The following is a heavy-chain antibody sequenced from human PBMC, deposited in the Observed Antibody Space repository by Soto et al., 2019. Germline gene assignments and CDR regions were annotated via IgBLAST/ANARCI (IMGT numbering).Heavy chain of an antibody. D-gene: IGHD2-15*01. CDR2: IYWDDDK. CDR3: AHVRLGYCSGGSCYPGSFDY. CDR1: GFSLSTSGVG. V-gene: IGHV2-5*02. Sequence: QITLKESGPTLVKPTQTLTLTCTFSGFSLSTSGVGVGWIRQPPGKALEWLALIYWDDDKRYSPSLKSRLTITKDTSKNQVVLTMTNMDPVDTATYYCAHVRLGYCSGGSCYPGSFDYWGQGTLVTVSS. J-gene: IGHJ4*02.